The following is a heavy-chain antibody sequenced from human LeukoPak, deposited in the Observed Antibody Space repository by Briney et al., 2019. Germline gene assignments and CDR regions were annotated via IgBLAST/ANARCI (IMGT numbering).Heavy chain of an antibody. J-gene: IGHJ4*02. CDR3: ARVVIAAAGTAVDY. CDR2: IKQDGSEK. CDR1: GFTFSSYW. V-gene: IGHV3-7*01. D-gene: IGHD6-13*01. Sequence: GGSLRLSCAASGFTFSSYWMSWVRQAPGKGLEWVANIKQDGSEKYYVDSVKGRFTISRDNAKNSLYLQMNSLRAEDTAVYYCARVVIAAAGTAVDYWGQGTLVTVSS.